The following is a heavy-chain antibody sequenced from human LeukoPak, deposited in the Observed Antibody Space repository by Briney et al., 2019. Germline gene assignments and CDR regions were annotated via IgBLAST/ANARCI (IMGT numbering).Heavy chain of an antibody. D-gene: IGHD3-22*01. CDR2: IYYSGST. V-gene: IGHV4-39*07. CDR1: GGSISSSSYY. CDR3: ARPYYYDSSGYYVF. Sequence: SETLSLTCTVSGGSISSSSYYWGWIRQPPGKGLEWIGSIYYSGSTYYNPSLKSRVTISVDTSKNQFSLKLSSVTAADTAVYYCARPYYYDSSGYYVFWGQGTLVTVSS. J-gene: IGHJ4*02.